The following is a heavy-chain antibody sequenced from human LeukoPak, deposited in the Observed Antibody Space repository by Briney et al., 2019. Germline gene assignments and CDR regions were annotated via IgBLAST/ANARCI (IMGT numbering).Heavy chain of an antibody. CDR3: ATSGSYGLYAFDI. Sequence: PGGSLRLSCAASGFTFSSYAMHWVRQAPGKGLEYVSAISSNGGSTYYANSVKGRFTISRDNSKNTLYLQMGSLRAEDMAVYYCATSGSYGLYAFDIWGQGTMVTVSS. D-gene: IGHD1-26*01. J-gene: IGHJ3*02. CDR1: GFTFSSYA. CDR2: ISSNGGST. V-gene: IGHV3-64*01.